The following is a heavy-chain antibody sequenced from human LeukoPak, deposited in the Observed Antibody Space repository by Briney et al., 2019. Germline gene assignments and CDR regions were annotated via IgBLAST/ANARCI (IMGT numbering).Heavy chain of an antibody. Sequence: AGTLTLTCAASRFTFSSNSWRCLGQAPGKGLVWVANINNDGSDKYYVDSVKGRFTISRDNAKNSLYLQMNSLRAEDTAVYYCARDMYSGSYYGVNYWGQGTLVTVSS. CDR3: ARDMYSGSYYGVNY. J-gene: IGHJ4*02. CDR1: RFTFSSNS. V-gene: IGHV3-7*04. CDR2: INNDGSDK. D-gene: IGHD1-26*01.